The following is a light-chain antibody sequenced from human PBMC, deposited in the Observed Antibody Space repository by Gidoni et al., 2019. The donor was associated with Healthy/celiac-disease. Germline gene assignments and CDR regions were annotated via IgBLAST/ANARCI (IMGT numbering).Light chain of an antibody. V-gene: IGLV2-14*03. J-gene: IGLJ1*01. CDR3: SSYTSSSTLG. CDR2: DVS. CDR1: RSDVGGYNY. Sequence: QSALTQPASVSGSPRRSITISCTGTRSDVGGYNYVPWYQQHPGKAPKLMIYDVSNRPSVVSNRFSGSKSGNTASLTISGLQAEDEADYYCSSYTSSSTLGFGTGTKVTVL.